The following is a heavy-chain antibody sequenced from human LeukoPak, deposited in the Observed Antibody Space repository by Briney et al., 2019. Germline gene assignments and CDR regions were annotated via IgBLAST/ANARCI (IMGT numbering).Heavy chain of an antibody. V-gene: IGHV3-74*01. J-gene: IGHJ5*02. D-gene: IGHD2-2*01. CDR2: INADGSDT. CDR1: GFSITNYF. Sequence: GGSLRLSCAASGFSITNYFIHWVRQAPGKGLVWVSRINADGSDTTYADSVKGRFTISRDNAKNTLYLQMNSLRAEDTAVYYCAKVNGRVPAAWGQGTLVTVSS. CDR3: AKVNGRVPAA.